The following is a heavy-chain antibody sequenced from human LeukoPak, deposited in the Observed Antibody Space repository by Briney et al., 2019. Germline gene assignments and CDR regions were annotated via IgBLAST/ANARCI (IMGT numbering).Heavy chain of an antibody. J-gene: IGHJ4*02. CDR2: IRYDGSNK. CDR3: AKVGTGSGYYRFDY. CDR1: GFTFISYA. Sequence: GQSLRLSCAASGFTFISYAMHWVRQAPGKGLEWVALIRYDGSNKYYADSVKGRFTISRDNSKNTLYLQMNSLRAEDTAVYYCAKVGTGSGYYRFDYWGQGTLVTVSS. V-gene: IGHV3-30*02. D-gene: IGHD3-22*01.